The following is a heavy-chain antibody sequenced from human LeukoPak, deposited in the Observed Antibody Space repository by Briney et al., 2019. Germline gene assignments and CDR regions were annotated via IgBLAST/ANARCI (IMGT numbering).Heavy chain of an antibody. D-gene: IGHD3-10*01. Sequence: ASVKVSCKASGYTFTSYGISWVRQAPGQGLEWMGWISAYNGNTNYAQKLQGRVTMTTDTSTSTAYMELSSLRSEDTAVYYCARGPYYYGSGSPSEGFDYWGQGTLVTVSS. J-gene: IGHJ4*02. CDR3: ARGPYYYGSGSPSEGFDY. CDR2: ISAYNGNT. CDR1: GYTFTSYG. V-gene: IGHV1-18*01.